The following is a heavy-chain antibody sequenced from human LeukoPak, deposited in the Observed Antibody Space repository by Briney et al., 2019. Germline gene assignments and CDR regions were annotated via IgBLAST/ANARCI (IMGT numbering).Heavy chain of an antibody. CDR1: GFTFDDYG. D-gene: IGHD4-17*01. V-gene: IGHV3-20*04. Sequence: TGGSLRLSCAASGFTFDDYGMSWVRQAPGKGLEWVSGINWNGGSTGYADSVKGRFTISRDNSKNTLYLQMNSLRAEDTAVYYCAKDQGLAYGLPDWYFDLWGRGTLVTVSS. CDR2: INWNGGST. CDR3: AKDQGLAYGLPDWYFDL. J-gene: IGHJ2*01.